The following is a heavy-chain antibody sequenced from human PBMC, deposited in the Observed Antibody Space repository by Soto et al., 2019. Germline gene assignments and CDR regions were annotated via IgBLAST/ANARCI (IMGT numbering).Heavy chain of an antibody. D-gene: IGHD3-16*02. CDR3: ARHPQLELSIGTYYYYYYMDV. J-gene: IGHJ6*03. CDR2: IYYSGST. CDR1: GGSISSSSYY. V-gene: IGHV4-39*01. Sequence: SETLSLTCTVSGGSISSSSYYWGWIRQPPGKGLEWIGSIYYSGSTYYNPSLKSRVTISVDTSKNQFSLKLSSVTAADTAVYYCARHPQLELSIGTYYYYYYMDVWGKGTTVTVSS.